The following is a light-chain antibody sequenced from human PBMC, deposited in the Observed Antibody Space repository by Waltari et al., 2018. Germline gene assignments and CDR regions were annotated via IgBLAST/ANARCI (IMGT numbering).Light chain of an antibody. CDR3: QHSFIYPYT. Sequence: DIQMTQSPSTLSASVGDRVPIAFRASQGVSAWLVWYQQKPGEAPKVLMYKGSSLEYGVPPRFSGSGFGTEFNLTISSLQADDFATYYCQHSFIYPYTFGQGTKLE. J-gene: IGKJ2*01. CDR2: KGS. V-gene: IGKV1-5*03. CDR1: QGVSAW.